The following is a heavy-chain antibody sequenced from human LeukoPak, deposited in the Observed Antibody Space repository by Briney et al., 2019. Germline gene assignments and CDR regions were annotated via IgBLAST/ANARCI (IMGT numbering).Heavy chain of an antibody. V-gene: IGHV3-53*01. CDR2: IYSGGDT. J-gene: IGHJ6*03. CDR1: GFTVSSNY. D-gene: IGHD2-21*01. CDR3: ARDGGGGVWYYYMDV. Sequence: GGSLRLSCAGSGFTVSSNYMSWVRQAPGKGLEWVSVIYSGGDTYYADSVKGRFTISRDNSKNTLYLQMNSLRAEDTAVYYCARDGGGGVWYYYMDVWGKGTTVTVSS.